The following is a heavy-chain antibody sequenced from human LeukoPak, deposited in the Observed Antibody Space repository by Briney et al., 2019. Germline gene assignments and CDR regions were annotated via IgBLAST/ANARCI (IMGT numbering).Heavy chain of an antibody. V-gene: IGHV5-51*01. J-gene: IGHJ4*02. CDR1: GYSFTSYW. CDR2: IYPGDSDT. D-gene: IGHD6-6*01. CDR3: ARPGYSSSSWGPINGFGY. Sequence: GESLKISCKGSGYSFTSYWIGWVRQMPGKGLEWMGIIYPGDSDTRYSPSFQGQVTISADKSISTAYLQWSSLKASDTAMYYCARPGYSSSSWGPINGFGYWGQGTLVTVSS.